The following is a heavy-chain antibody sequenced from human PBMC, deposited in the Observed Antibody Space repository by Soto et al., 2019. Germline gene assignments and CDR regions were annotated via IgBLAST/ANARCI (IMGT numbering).Heavy chain of an antibody. CDR2: IYHSGST. Sequence: SETLSLTCAVSSGSISSSNWWSWVRQPPGKGLEWIGEIYHSGSTNYNPSLKSRVTISVDKSKNQFSLKLSSVTAADTAVYYCARALLGYCSGGSCYSSNWFDPWGQGTLVTVSS. CDR1: SGSISSSNW. CDR3: ARALLGYCSGGSCYSSNWFDP. V-gene: IGHV4-4*02. J-gene: IGHJ5*02. D-gene: IGHD2-15*01.